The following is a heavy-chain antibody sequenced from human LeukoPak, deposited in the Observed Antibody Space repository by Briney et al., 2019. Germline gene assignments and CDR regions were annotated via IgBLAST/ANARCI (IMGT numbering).Heavy chain of an antibody. J-gene: IGHJ6*04. V-gene: IGHV3-49*04. CDR1: GFTFGDYA. Sequence: GGSLRLSCTASGFTFGDYAVTWVRQAPGKGLEWVGFIRSKAYGGTTEYAASVKGRFTISRDDSKSVAYLQMSSLKTEDTAVYYCARGSNLYYYYGMDVWGKGTTVTASS. CDR2: IRSKAYGGTT. CDR3: ARGSNLYYYYGMDV. D-gene: IGHD4-11*01.